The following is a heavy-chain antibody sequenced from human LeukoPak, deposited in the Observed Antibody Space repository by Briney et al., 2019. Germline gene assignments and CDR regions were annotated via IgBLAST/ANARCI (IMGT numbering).Heavy chain of an antibody. CDR1: GYTFTSYA. V-gene: IGHV1-18*01. CDR2: ISAYNGNT. Sequence: ASVKVSCKASGYTFTSYAISWVRQAPGQGLEWMGWISAYNGNTNYAQELQGGLTMTTDTSTSTAYMELRSLISDDAAVYYCARSRGYCGGGSCYFDYWGQGTLVTVSS. D-gene: IGHD2-15*01. CDR3: ARSRGYCGGGSCYFDY. J-gene: IGHJ4*02.